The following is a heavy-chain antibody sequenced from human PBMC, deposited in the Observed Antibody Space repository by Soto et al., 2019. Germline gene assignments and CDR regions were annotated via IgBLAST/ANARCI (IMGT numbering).Heavy chain of an antibody. D-gene: IGHD3-10*01. Sequence: EVQLLESGGGLVQPGGSLRLSCAASGVTFTNFAMNWVRQAPGKGLEWVAGISHSGGSTYYADSVKGRFTVSRDNSMDTLYLQLNSLRADDTAVYYCAKGSWVHHGSEGGNWLDPWGQGTLVTVSS. CDR2: ISHSGGST. V-gene: IGHV3-23*01. CDR3: AKGSWVHHGSEGGNWLDP. CDR1: GVTFTNFA. J-gene: IGHJ5*02.